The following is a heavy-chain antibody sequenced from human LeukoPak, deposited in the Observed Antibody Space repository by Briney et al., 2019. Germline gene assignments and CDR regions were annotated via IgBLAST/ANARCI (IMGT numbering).Heavy chain of an antibody. CDR2: ISGSGVST. J-gene: IGHJ4*02. Sequence: GGSLRLSCAGSGFTFRSYAMTWVRQAPGKGLEWVSAISGSGVSTYYADSVKGRFTISRDNSKNTLYLQMNSLRAEDTAVYYCAKDTSRSYGSGSPVFDYWGQGTLVTVSS. CDR3: AKDTSRSYGSGSPVFDY. V-gene: IGHV3-23*01. CDR1: GFTFRSYA. D-gene: IGHD3-10*01.